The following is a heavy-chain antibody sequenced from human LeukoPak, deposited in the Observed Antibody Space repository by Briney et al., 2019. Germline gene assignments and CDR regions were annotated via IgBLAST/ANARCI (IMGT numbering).Heavy chain of an antibody. Sequence: GGSLRLSCTASGFTFSNAWMNWVRQVPGKGLEWVGRIKTKADGGTTLYAAPVKDRFTISRDDSQNTLYLQMNSLKTEDTGVNYCARLATLDYWGQGTLVTVSS. CDR1: GFTFSNAW. CDR3: ARLATLDY. CDR2: IKTKADGGTT. V-gene: IGHV3-15*01. J-gene: IGHJ4*02. D-gene: IGHD3-9*01.